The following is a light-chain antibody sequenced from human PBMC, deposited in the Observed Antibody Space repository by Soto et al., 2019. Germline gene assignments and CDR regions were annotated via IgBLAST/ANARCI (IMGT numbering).Light chain of an antibody. J-gene: IGKJ1*01. CDR2: GAS. V-gene: IGKV3-15*01. CDR3: KQYNTWLWT. Sequence: EVVMTQSPATLSVSPGERVTLSCRASQSINAHLAWYQQKPGQAPRLLIHGASTRATGIPARFSGSGFGTECTLTIGSMQSEDFAVYYCKQYNTWLWTCGQGTKVEIQ. CDR1: QSINAH.